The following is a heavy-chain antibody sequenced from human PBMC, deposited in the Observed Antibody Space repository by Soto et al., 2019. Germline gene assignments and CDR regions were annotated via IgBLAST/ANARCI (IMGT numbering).Heavy chain of an antibody. Sequence: QVQLQESGPGLVKPSETLSLTCTVSGGSITSYYWSWIRQPPGKGLEWIWFIYYSGSTNYNPSLKSRVTESVDTSKNQCYLKLSSVTAADTAVYYCARQGYSSSWSEYYYVGMDVWGQGTTVTVSS. V-gene: IGHV4-59*08. D-gene: IGHD6-13*01. CDR2: IYYSGST. CDR3: ARQGYSSSWSEYYYVGMDV. J-gene: IGHJ6*02. CDR1: GGSITSYY.